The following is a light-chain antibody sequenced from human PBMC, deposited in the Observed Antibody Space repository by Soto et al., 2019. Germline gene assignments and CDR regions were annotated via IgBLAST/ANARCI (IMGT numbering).Light chain of an antibody. Sequence: HSALTQPASVSGSPGQSITISCTGTSSDVGGYDFVSWYQQHPAKAPKLMIYDVTNRPSGVSNRFSGSKSGNTASLTISGLQADDEADYYCSSYTSSSTLLFGGGTKVTVL. J-gene: IGLJ3*02. CDR3: SSYTSSSTLL. CDR2: DVT. CDR1: SSDVGGYDF. V-gene: IGLV2-14*01.